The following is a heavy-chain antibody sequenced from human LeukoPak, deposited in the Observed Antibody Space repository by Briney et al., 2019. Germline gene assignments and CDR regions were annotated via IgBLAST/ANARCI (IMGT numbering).Heavy chain of an antibody. D-gene: IGHD4-17*01. J-gene: IGHJ4*02. CDR3: AKDREWDDYAEYDY. CDR2: ISGRGGST. CDR1: GASTSSYY. V-gene: IGHV3-23*01. Sequence: PSETLSLTCTVSGASTSSYYWSWVRQAPGKVLEWVSVISGRGGSTYYADSVKGRFTISRDNSKNTLYLQMNSLRADDTAVYYCAKDREWDDYAEYDYWGQGTLVTVSS.